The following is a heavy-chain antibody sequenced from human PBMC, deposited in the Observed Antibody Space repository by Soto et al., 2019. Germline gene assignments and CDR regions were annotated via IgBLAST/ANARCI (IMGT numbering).Heavy chain of an antibody. CDR2: IYYSGST. J-gene: IGHJ4*02. V-gene: IGHV4-59*01. D-gene: IGHD1-20*01. CDR3: ARLTVYNWNNYYFDY. CDR1: GGSISSYY. Sequence: SETLSLTCTVSGGSISSYYWSWIRQPPGKGLEWIGYIYYSGSTNYNPSLKSRVTISVDTSKNQFSLKLSSVTAADTAVYYCARLTVYNWNNYYFDYWGQGTLVTVSS.